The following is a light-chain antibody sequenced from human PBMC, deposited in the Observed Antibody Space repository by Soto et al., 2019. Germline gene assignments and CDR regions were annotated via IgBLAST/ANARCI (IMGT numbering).Light chain of an antibody. CDR3: QQYDTYSWT. Sequence: EIVMTQSPATLSVSPGERATLSCRASQSIRSDLAWYQQKPGQAPRLLIYGASTRATGIPARFSGSGSGTELTLTISSLQPDDFATYYCQQYDTYSWTFGQGTKVDIK. CDR1: QSIRSD. CDR2: GAS. V-gene: IGKV3-15*01. J-gene: IGKJ1*01.